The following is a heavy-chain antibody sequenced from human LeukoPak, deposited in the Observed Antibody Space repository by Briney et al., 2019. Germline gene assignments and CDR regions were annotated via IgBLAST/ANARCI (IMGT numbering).Heavy chain of an antibody. D-gene: IGHD6-6*01. Sequence: QPGGSLRLSCADAGFTFGSYWMHWVRQAPGKGLVWVSRINTDGSSTTYADSVWGRFTISRDNAKNTLYLQMNSLRAEDTAVFYCARGYSSSYRIDYWGQGTLVTVSS. CDR1: GFTFGSYW. CDR2: INTDGSST. J-gene: IGHJ4*02. CDR3: ARGYSSSYRIDY. V-gene: IGHV3-74*01.